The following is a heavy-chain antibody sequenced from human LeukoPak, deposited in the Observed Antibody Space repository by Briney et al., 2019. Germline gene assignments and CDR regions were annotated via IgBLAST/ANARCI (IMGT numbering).Heavy chain of an antibody. J-gene: IGHJ5*02. V-gene: IGHV1-18*01. Sequence: ASVKVSFTASGYTFTSYGISWVRQAPGQGLEWMGWISAYNGNTNYAQKLQGRVTMTTDTSTSTAYMELRSLRSDDTAVYYCARDRYCSSTSCFNWFDPWGQGTLVTVSS. CDR2: ISAYNGNT. CDR3: ARDRYCSSTSCFNWFDP. CDR1: GYTFTSYG. D-gene: IGHD2-2*01.